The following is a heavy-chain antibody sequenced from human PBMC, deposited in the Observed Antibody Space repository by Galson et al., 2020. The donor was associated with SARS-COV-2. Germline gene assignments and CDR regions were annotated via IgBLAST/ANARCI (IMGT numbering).Heavy chain of an antibody. Sequence: GGSLRLSCAVSGFTFSSYDMHWVRQATGRGLEWVSTIKVTGDTYYPGSVKGRFTISRESAKNSLYLQMNSLRAGDTAVYYCARGAHYDFWSVYYSQNDYYGMDGWGQGTTVSVSS. CDR3: ARGAHYDFWSVYYSQNDYYGMDG. CDR1: GFTFSSYD. V-gene: IGHV3-13*04. J-gene: IGHJ6*02. CDR2: IKVTGDT. D-gene: IGHD3-3*01.